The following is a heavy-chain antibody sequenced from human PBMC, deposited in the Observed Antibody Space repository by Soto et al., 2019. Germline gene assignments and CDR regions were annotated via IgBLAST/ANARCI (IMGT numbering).Heavy chain of an antibody. D-gene: IGHD3-10*01. CDR1: GYTFANYP. J-gene: IGHJ4*02. Sequence: QVQLVQSGAEGKKPGASVKVSCETSGYTFANYPMHWVRQAPGQTLEWMGWINAGNGYTKYSQKFQGRVTITRDTSASIAYMELSSLRSKDTAVYYCARAKIITTLDYWGQGTLVTVSS. CDR3: ARAKIITTLDY. CDR2: INAGNGYT. V-gene: IGHV1-3*01.